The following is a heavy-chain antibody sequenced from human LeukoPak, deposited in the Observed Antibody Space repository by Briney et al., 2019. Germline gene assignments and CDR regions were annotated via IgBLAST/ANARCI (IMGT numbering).Heavy chain of an antibody. CDR3: ARGPYSSRYDY. Sequence: SETLSLTCTVSGGSISSSYWSWIRQPPGKGLEWIGYIYYSGSTNYNPSPKSRVTMSVDTSKNQFSLNLSSVTAADTAVYYCARGPYSSRYDYWGQETMVTASS. CDR1: GGSISSSY. V-gene: IGHV4-59*01. J-gene: IGHJ4*02. CDR2: IYYSGST. D-gene: IGHD6-13*01.